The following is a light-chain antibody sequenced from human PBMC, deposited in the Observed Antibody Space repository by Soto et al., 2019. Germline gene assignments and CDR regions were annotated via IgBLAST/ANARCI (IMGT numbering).Light chain of an antibody. CDR3: SSYAGSNTPYV. Sequence: QSVLTQPPSASGSPGQSVTISCTGTSSDVGGYNYVSWCQQHPGKAPKLMIYEVSKRPSGVPDRFSGSKSGNTASLTVSGLQAEDEADYYCSSYAGSNTPYVFGTGTKVTVL. J-gene: IGLJ1*01. V-gene: IGLV2-8*01. CDR1: SSDVGGYNY. CDR2: EVS.